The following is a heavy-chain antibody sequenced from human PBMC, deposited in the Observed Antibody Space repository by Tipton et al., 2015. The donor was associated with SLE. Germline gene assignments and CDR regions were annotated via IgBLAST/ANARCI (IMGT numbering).Heavy chain of an antibody. CDR2: INHSGST. CDR3: ASRGGEDFAY. D-gene: IGHD3-16*01. J-gene: IGHJ4*02. CDR1: GGSFSGYY. V-gene: IGHV4-34*01. Sequence: TLSLTCAVYGGSFSGYYWSWIRQPPGKGLEWIGEINHSGSTNYNPSLKSRVTISVDTSKNQFSLKLSSVTAADTAVYYCASRGGEDFAYWGRGPLVTVPS.